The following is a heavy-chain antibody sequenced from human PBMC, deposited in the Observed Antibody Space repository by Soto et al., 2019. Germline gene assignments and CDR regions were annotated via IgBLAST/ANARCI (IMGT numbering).Heavy chain of an antibody. V-gene: IGHV1-69*08. CDR2: IIPILGIA. CDR3: ARDHDEITPYYYYYGMDV. J-gene: IGHJ6*02. CDR1: GGTFSSYT. Sequence: QVQLVQSGAEVKKPGSSVKVSCKASGGTFSSYTISWVRQAPGQGLEWMGRIIPILGIANYAQKFQGRVTSTADKATSTAYMELSSLRSEDTAVYYCARDHDEITPYYYYYGMDVWGQGTTVTVSS. D-gene: IGHD1-20*01.